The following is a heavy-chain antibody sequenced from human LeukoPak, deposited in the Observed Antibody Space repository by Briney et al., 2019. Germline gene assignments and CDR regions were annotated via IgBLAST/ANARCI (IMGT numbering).Heavy chain of an antibody. V-gene: IGHV6-1*01. CDR3: ARGTGDFDY. Sequence: PSQTLSLTCAISGDSVSSKSAGWNWIRQSPSRGIEWLGRTYYRSKWYNDYAESVKSRITINTDTSKNQFSLQLNSVTPEDTAVYYCARGTGDFDYWGQGTLVTVSS. CDR1: GDSVSSKSAG. D-gene: IGHD3-10*01. CDR2: TYYRSKWYN. J-gene: IGHJ4*02.